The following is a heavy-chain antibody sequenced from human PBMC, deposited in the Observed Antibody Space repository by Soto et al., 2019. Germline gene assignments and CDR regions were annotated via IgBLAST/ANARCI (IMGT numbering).Heavy chain of an antibody. CDR2: ISYSSHDI. Sequence: GGSLRLSCRGSGFTFGSYTLNLVRQAPGKGLEWLSSISYSSHDIYYEDSVRGRFTISRDNAEKSLYLQMNSLRGEDTGVYYCLRWYSDSSGHYPNHNYYGMEVWGQGTTVTVSS. D-gene: IGHD3-22*01. V-gene: IGHV3-21*01. CDR3: LRWYSDSSGHYPNHNYYGMEV. CDR1: GFTFGSYT. J-gene: IGHJ6*01.